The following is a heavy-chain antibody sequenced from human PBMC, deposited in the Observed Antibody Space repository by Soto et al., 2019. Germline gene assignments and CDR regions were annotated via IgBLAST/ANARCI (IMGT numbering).Heavy chain of an antibody. CDR3: ARAARIAARYFDY. J-gene: IGHJ4*02. Sequence: SETLSLTCTFSGCSISSGDYYLSWIRKPPGKGLEWIGYIYYSGSTYYNPSLKSRVTISVDTSKNQFSLKLSSVTAADTAVYYCARAARIAARYFDYWGQGTLVTVSS. CDR2: IYYSGST. V-gene: IGHV4-30-4*01. D-gene: IGHD6-6*01. CDR1: GCSISSGDYY.